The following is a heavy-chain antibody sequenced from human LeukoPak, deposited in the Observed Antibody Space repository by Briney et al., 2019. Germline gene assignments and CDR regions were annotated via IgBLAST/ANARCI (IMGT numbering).Heavy chain of an antibody. J-gene: IGHJ4*02. CDR2: ISYDGSNT. V-gene: IGHV3-30*18. Sequence: PGGSLRLSCAASGFTFAGYAMTWVRQAPGKGLEWVAVISYDGSNTFYADSVKGRFTISRDNSKSTLYLQVNSLRAEDTAVYYCAKDPHSSGWYFTAFDYWGQGTLVTVSS. D-gene: IGHD6-19*01. CDR3: AKDPHSSGWYFTAFDY. CDR1: GFTFAGYA.